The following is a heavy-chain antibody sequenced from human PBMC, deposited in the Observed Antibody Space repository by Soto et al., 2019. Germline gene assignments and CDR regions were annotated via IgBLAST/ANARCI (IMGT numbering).Heavy chain of an antibody. D-gene: IGHD3-22*01. Sequence: QVQLVQSGAEVKKPGSSVKVSCKASGGTFSSYAISWVRQAPGQGLEWMGGIIPIFGTANYAQKFQGRVTITADEXXSXASXELSSLRSEDTAVYYCARDPRSYYDSSGYPNPLDVWGQGTTVTVSS. V-gene: IGHV1-69*12. CDR1: GGTFSSYA. CDR2: IIPIFGTA. CDR3: ARDPRSYYDSSGYPNPLDV. J-gene: IGHJ6*02.